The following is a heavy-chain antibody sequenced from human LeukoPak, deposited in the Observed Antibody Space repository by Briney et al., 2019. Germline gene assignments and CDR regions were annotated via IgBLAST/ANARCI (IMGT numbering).Heavy chain of an antibody. D-gene: IGHD1-26*01. V-gene: IGHV1-2*06. CDR2: INPNSGGT. CDR3: ARRDSESYYQYLDY. CDR1: GYTFTGYY. J-gene: IGHJ4*02. Sequence: ASVKVSCKASGYTFTGYYTDWVRQAPGPGLEWMGRINPNSGGTNYAQKFQGRVTMTRDTSISTAYMELSRLRSDDTAVYYCARRDSESYYQYLDYWGQGTLVTVSS.